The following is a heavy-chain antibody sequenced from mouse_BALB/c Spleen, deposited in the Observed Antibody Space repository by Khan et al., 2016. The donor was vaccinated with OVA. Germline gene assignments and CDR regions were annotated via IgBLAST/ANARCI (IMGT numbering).Heavy chain of an antibody. CDR1: GYSITSGYG. CDR2: ISYTGST. Sequence: EVKLEESGPGLVKPSQSLSLTCTVTGYSITSGYGWNWIRQFPGNKLEWMGYISYTGSTNYNPSLKNRISITRDTSKNQFFLQLNSVTTEDTATYYWARTARIKYWGQGTTLTVSS. CDR3: ARTARIKY. D-gene: IGHD1-2*01. V-gene: IGHV3-2*02. J-gene: IGHJ2*01.